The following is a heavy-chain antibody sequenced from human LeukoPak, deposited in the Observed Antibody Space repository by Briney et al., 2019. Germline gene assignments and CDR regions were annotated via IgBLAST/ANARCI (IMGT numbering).Heavy chain of an antibody. CDR2: IKSDGRSGA. CDR1: GFTFSNYW. CDR3: ARGGRPPEDLGDTFDI. V-gene: IGHV3-74*01. D-gene: IGHD1-26*01. J-gene: IGHJ3*02. Sequence: GGSLRLSCAASGFTFSNYWMHWVRQAPGKGLVWVSRIKSDGRSGATDADSVKGRFTNSRDNAKNTLYLQMSSLRADDTAVYYCARGGRPPEDLGDTFDIWGQGTMITVSS.